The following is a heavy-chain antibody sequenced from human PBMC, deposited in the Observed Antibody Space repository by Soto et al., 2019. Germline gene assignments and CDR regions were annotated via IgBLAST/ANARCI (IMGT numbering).Heavy chain of an antibody. Sequence: EVQLVQSGAEVKKAGESLKISCRGSGYSFTNYWVGWVRQIPGRGLEWMGIIHPGDSDTRYSPFFQGQVTISADKSISTAYLQWSSLKASDTAMYYCARHNRYSSTWFEGWFDPWGQGTLVTVSS. CDR3: ARHNRYSSTWFEGWFDP. J-gene: IGHJ5*02. CDR1: GYSFTNYW. CDR2: IHPGDSDT. D-gene: IGHD6-13*01. V-gene: IGHV5-51*03.